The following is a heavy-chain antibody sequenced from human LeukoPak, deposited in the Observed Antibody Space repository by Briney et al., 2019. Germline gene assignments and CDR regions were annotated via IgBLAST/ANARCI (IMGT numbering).Heavy chain of an antibody. J-gene: IGHJ5*02. CDR3: ASIVVVPAAMPASHWFDP. CDR1: GGSFSGYY. CDR2: INHSGST. D-gene: IGHD2-2*01. V-gene: IGHV4-34*01. Sequence: PSETLSLTCAVYGGSFSGYYWSWIRQPPGKGLEWIGEINHSGSTNYNPSLKSRVTISVDTSKNQFSPKLSSVTAADTAVYYCASIVVVPAAMPASHWFDPWGQGTLVTVSS.